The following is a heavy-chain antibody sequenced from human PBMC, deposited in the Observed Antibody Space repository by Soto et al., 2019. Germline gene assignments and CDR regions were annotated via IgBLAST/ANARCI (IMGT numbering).Heavy chain of an antibody. J-gene: IGHJ5*02. CDR1: GGTFSSYA. CDR3: ARGEYYYDSSGYYTRGYNWFDP. Sequence: GASVKVSCKASGGTFSSYAISWVRQAPGQGLEWMGGIIPIFGTANYAQKFQGRVTITADESTSTAYMELSSLRSEDTAVYYCARGEYYYDSSGYYTRGYNWFDPWGQGTLVTVSS. D-gene: IGHD3-22*01. CDR2: IIPIFGTA. V-gene: IGHV1-69*13.